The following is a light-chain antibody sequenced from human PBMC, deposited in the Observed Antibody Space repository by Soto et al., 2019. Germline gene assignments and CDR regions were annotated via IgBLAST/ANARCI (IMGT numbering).Light chain of an antibody. J-gene: IGKJ1*01. CDR1: QSISSY. CDR2: KAS. Sequence: DIQMTQSPSSLSASVGDRVTITCRASQSISSYLNWYQQKPGKAPKLLIYKASTLKSGVPSRFSGSGPGTEFTLTISSLQPDDFATYYCQHYNSYSEAFGQGTKGDIK. CDR3: QHYNSYSEA. V-gene: IGKV1-5*03.